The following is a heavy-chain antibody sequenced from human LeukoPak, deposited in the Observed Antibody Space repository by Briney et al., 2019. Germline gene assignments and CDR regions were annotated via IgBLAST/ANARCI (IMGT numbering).Heavy chain of an antibody. Sequence: SETLSLTCAVYGGSFSGYYRSWIRQPPGKGLEWIGEINHSGSTNYNPSLKSRVTISVDTSKNQFSLKLSSVTAADTAAYYCGRSAGTGSDYWGQGTLVTVSS. D-gene: IGHD6-13*01. CDR1: GGSFSGYY. CDR2: INHSGST. V-gene: IGHV4-34*01. CDR3: GRSAGTGSDY. J-gene: IGHJ4*02.